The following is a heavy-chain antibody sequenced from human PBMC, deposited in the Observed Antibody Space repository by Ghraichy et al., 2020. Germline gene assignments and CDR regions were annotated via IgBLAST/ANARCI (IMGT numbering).Heavy chain of an antibody. CDR3: ARIIAARSRYYYYYMDV. Sequence: SGPTLVKPTETLTLTCTVSGFSLSNARMGVSWIRQPPGKALEWLAHIFSNDEKSYSTSLKSRLTISKDTSKSQVVLTMTNMDPVDTATYYCARIIAARSRYYYYYMDVWGKGTTVTVSS. CDR1: GFSLSNARMG. V-gene: IGHV2-26*01. J-gene: IGHJ6*03. CDR2: IFSNDEK. D-gene: IGHD6-13*01.